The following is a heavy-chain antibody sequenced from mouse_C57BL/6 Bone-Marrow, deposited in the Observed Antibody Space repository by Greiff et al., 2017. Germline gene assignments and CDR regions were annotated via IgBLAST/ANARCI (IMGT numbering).Heavy chain of an antibody. CDR2: ISSGGSYT. CDR3: ARHGNSRVMDY. Sequence: EVHLVESGGDLVKPGGSLKLSCAASGFTFSSYGMSWVRQTPDKRLEWVATISSGGSYTYYPDSVKGRFTISRDNAKNTLYLQMSSLKSEDTAMYYCARHGNSRVMDYWGQGTSVTVSS. J-gene: IGHJ4*01. CDR1: GFTFSSYG. D-gene: IGHD2-12*01. V-gene: IGHV5-6*01.